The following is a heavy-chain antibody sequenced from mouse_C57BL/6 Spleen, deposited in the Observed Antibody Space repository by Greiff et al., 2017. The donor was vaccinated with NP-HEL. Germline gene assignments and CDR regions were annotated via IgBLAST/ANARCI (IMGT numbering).Heavy chain of an antibody. Sequence: DVHLVESGGGLVKPGGSLKLSCAASGFTFSSYTMSWVRQTPEKRLEWVATISGGGGNTYYPDSVKGRFTISRDNAKNTLYLQMSSLRSEDTALYYCARDGYDVDAMDYWGQGTSVTVSS. CDR3: ARDGYDVDAMDY. CDR1: GFTFSSYT. D-gene: IGHD2-2*01. V-gene: IGHV5-9*01. J-gene: IGHJ4*01. CDR2: ISGGGGNT.